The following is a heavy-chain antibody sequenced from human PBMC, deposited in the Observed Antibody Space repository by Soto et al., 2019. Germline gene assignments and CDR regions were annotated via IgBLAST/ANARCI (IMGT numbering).Heavy chain of an antibody. D-gene: IGHD3-22*01. Sequence: SETLSLTCAVSGGSISSSNWWSWVRQPPGKGLEWIGEIYHSGSTNYNPSLKSRVTISVDKSKNQFSLKLSSVTAADTAVYYCADGIYDSSGYYLGYWGQGTLVTVSS. CDR1: GGSISSSNW. V-gene: IGHV4-4*02. J-gene: IGHJ4*02. CDR2: IYHSGST. CDR3: ADGIYDSSGYYLGY.